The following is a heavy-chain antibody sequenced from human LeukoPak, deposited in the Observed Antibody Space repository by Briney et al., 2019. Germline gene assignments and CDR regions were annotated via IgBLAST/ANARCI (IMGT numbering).Heavy chain of an antibody. Sequence: GASVKVSCKASGYTFTGYYMHWVRQAPGQGLEWMGWINPNSGGTNYAQKFQGRVTMTRDTSISIAYMELSRLRSDDTAVYYCARLIAYSSGWYDYYMDVWGKGTAVTVSS. V-gene: IGHV1-2*02. CDR2: INPNSGGT. CDR1: GYTFTGYY. CDR3: ARLIAYSSGWYDYYMDV. D-gene: IGHD6-19*01. J-gene: IGHJ6*03.